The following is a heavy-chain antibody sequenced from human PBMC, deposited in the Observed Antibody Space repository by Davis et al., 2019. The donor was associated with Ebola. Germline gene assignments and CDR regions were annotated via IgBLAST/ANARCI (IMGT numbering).Heavy chain of an antibody. J-gene: IGHJ4*02. V-gene: IGHV1-18*01. CDR3: ATDHLWYSSPRY. Sequence: ASVKVSCKTSGYVFTSYSITWVRQAPGQGLEWMGWISAYNGNTNSAQKFQGRVTITTEASTSTAYMELRNLRSDDTAVYYCATDHLWYSSPRYWGQGTLVTVSS. D-gene: IGHD6-13*01. CDR1: GYVFTSYS. CDR2: ISAYNGNT.